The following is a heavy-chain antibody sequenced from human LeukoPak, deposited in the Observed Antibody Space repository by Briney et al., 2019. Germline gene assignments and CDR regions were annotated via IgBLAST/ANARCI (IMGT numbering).Heavy chain of an antibody. J-gene: IGHJ3*02. CDR1: GGSFSGYY. V-gene: IGHV4-34*01. CDR2: INHSGST. D-gene: IGHD3-22*01. Sequence: SETLSLTCAVYGGSFSGYYWSWIRQPPGKGLEWIGEINHSGSTNYNPSLKSRVTISVDTSKNQFSLKLSSVTAADTAVYYCARDPHYYDSSGYRVMDAFDIWGQGTMVTVSS. CDR3: ARDPHYYDSSGYRVMDAFDI.